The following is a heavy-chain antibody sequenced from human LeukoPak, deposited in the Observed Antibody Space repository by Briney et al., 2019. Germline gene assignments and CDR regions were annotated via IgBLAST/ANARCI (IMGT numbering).Heavy chain of an antibody. D-gene: IGHD3-16*01. CDR2: ITNSGGTT. J-gene: IGHJ4*02. CDR1: GFTFSSYA. Sequence: GGSLRLSCAASGFTFSSYAMSWVRQAPGKGLEWVSGITNSGGTTYYADSVKGRFTISRDNSKNTLHLQMNSLRAEDTAVYYCAKDPPHVAWLFDYWGQGTLVTVSS. CDR3: AKDPPHVAWLFDY. V-gene: IGHV3-23*01.